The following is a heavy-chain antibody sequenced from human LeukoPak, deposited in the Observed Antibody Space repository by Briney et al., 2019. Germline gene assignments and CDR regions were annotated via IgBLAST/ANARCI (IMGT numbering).Heavy chain of an antibody. D-gene: IGHD2-2*01. J-gene: IGHJ4*02. CDR2: INSDGSTT. CDR1: GFTFSSYW. Sequence: GGSLRLSCAASGFTFSSYWMPWVRQAPGKGLVWVSRINSDGSTTSYADSVKGRFTISRDNAKNTLYLQMNSLRAEDTAAYYCARFYCSSTSCLEDYWGQGTLVTVSS. V-gene: IGHV3-74*01. CDR3: ARFYCSSTSCLEDY.